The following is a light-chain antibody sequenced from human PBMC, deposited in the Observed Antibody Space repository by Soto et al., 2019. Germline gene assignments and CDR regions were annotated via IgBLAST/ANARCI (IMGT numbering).Light chain of an antibody. CDR1: QSVSSY. J-gene: IGKJ5*01. CDR2: HAS. Sequence: EIVLTQSPATLSLSPGERATLSCRASQSVSSYLAWYQQKPGQGPRLLIYHASTRATGVPARFSGSGSGTELTLTISSLQSEDFAVYYCQQYNDWPLTFGQGTRLEIK. V-gene: IGKV3-15*01. CDR3: QQYNDWPLT.